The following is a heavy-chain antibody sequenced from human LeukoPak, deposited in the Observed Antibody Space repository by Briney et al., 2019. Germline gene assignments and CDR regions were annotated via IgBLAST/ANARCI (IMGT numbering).Heavy chain of an antibody. J-gene: IGHJ4*02. V-gene: IGHV4-59*08. D-gene: IGHD6-13*01. CDR3: ARQGYSSSSGY. Sequence: SETLSLTCTVSGGSISSYYWSWIRQPPGKGLEWIGSIYHSGSTYYNPSLKSRVTISVDTSKNQFSLKLSSVTAADTAVYYCARQGYSSSSGYWGQGTLVTVSS. CDR2: IYHSGST. CDR1: GGSISSYY.